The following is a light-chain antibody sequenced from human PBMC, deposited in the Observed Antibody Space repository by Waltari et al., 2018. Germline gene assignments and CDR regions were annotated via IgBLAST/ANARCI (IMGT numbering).Light chain of an antibody. CDR2: DVN. V-gene: IGLV2-23*02. J-gene: IGLJ1*01. Sequence: QSALTQPASVSGSPGQSITISCTGTNTDVGSHDLVPWYQQPPGKAPKLIIYDVNKRPSGVPNRFSGSKSGNTASLTMSGLQAEDEADYYCCSFAHRSTYVFGTGTKVTVL. CDR3: CSFAHRSTYV. CDR1: NTDVGSHDL.